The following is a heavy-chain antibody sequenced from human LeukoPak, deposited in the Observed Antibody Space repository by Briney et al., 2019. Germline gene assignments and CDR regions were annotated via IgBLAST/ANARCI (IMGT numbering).Heavy chain of an antibody. CDR2: ISSSSSYI. D-gene: IGHD2-8*01. V-gene: IGHV3-21*01. CDR3: ARACGVLINGTGCFDY. Sequence: GGSLRLSCAASGFTFSSYSMNWVRQAPGKGLEWVSSISSSSSYICYADSVKGRFTISRDNAKNSLYLQMNSLRAEDTAVYYCARACGVLINGTGCFDYWGQGTLVTVSS. J-gene: IGHJ4*02. CDR1: GFTFSSYS.